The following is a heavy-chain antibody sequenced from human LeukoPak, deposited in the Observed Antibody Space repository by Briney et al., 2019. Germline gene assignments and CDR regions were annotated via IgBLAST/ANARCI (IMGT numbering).Heavy chain of an antibody. CDR2: INHSGST. CDR1: GGSFSGYY. D-gene: IGHD4-17*01. J-gene: IGHJ4*02. CDR3: ARTYGDYGGY. Sequence: SETLSLTCAGYGGSFSGYYWSWMRQPPGKGLEWIGEINHSGSTNYNPSLKSRVTISVDTSKNQFSLKLSSVTAADTAVYYCARTYGDYGGYWGQGTLVTVSS. V-gene: IGHV4-34*01.